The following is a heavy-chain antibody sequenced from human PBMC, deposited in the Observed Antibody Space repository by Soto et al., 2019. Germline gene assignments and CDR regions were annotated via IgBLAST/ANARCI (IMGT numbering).Heavy chain of an antibody. D-gene: IGHD7-27*01. Sequence: QITLKESGPTLVKPTQTLTLTCSFSGFSLTTGGVGVGWVRQSPGAALEWLALIYWDDDERYSPSLRTRLTITKDISKNQFALIMTNMEPVDTGTYFCAHSRNLITEDAQVGDFDYWGQGAFVTVSS. CDR3: AHSRNLITEDAQVGDFDY. CDR1: GFSLTTGGVG. J-gene: IGHJ4*02. CDR2: IYWDDDE. V-gene: IGHV2-5*02.